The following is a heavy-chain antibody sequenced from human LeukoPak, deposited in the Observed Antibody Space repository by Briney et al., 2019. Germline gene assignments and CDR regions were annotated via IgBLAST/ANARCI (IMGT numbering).Heavy chain of an antibody. J-gene: IGHJ6*03. CDR1: GFTFSGSA. V-gene: IGHV3-73*01. Sequence: GGSLRLSCAASGFTFSGSAMHWVRQASGKGLEWVGRIRSKANSYATAYAASVKGRFTISRDDSKNTAYLQMNSLKTEDTAVYYCAREGDDFWSGDVHYYYYMDVWGKGTTVTVSS. CDR2: IRSKANSYAT. D-gene: IGHD3-3*01. CDR3: AREGDDFWSGDVHYYYYMDV.